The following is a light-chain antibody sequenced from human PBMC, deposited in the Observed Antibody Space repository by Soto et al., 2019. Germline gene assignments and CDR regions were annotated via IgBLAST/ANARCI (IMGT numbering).Light chain of an antibody. J-gene: IGKJ5*01. V-gene: IGKV3-11*01. Sequence: DIVLTQSPATLSLSPGERATLSCWASQSVSTYLAWYQQKPGQAPRLLIYDASSRATGIPARFSGSGSGTDFNLTISSVEPEDFAVYYCQQRSNWITFGQGTRLEIK. CDR2: DAS. CDR1: QSVSTY. CDR3: QQRSNWIT.